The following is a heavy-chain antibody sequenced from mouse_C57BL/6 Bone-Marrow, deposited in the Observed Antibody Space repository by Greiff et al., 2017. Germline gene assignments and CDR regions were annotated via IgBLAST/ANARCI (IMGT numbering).Heavy chain of an antibody. CDR1: GFTFSDYG. J-gene: IGHJ2*01. D-gene: IGHD1-1*01. Sequence: EVKLVESGGGLVKPGGSLKLSCAASGFTFSDYGMHWVLQAPEKGLEWVAYISSGSSTIYYADTVKGRFTISRDNAKNTLFLQMTSLRSEDTAMYYCAREGVLRYYFDYWGQGTTLTVSS. CDR2: ISSGSSTI. V-gene: IGHV5-17*01. CDR3: AREGVLRYYFDY.